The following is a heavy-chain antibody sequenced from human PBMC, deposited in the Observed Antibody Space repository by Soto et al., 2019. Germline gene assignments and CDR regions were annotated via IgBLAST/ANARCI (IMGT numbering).Heavy chain of an antibody. CDR2: IIPIFGTA. J-gene: IGHJ6*02. D-gene: IGHD1-7*01. CDR3: AITSVGTTRYGMDV. CDR1: GGTFSNYA. Sequence: ASVKVSCKASGGTFSNYAISWVRQAPGQGLEWMGGIIPIFGTADFAQKFQGRVTITADKSTSTAYMELSSLRSEDTAVYYCAITSVGTTRYGMDVWGQGTTVTVSS. V-gene: IGHV1-69*06.